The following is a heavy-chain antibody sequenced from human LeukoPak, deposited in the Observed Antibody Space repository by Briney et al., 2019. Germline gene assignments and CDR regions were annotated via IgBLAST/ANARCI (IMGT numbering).Heavy chain of an antibody. V-gene: IGHV3-72*01. CDR3: TRWRSGVSD. CDR1: GYIFSDHY. Sequence: GGSLRLSCAVSGYIFSDHYIDWVRQAPGKGLEWVGHTKNKAENFATEYAASVIGRFTISRDDSTNSVFLQMNSLKTDETAVCYCTRWRSGVSDWGQGTLVTVSS. J-gene: IGHJ4*02. CDR2: TKNKAENFAT. D-gene: IGHD3-3*01.